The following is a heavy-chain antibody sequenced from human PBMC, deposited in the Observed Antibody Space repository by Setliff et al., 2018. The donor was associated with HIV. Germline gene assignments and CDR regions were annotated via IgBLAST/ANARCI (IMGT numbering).Heavy chain of an antibody. CDR1: GFTFSNYW. Sequence: LRLSCAASGFTFSNYWMSWVRQAPGKGLEWVASIKQDGSEKYYVDSVKGRFTISRDNAKKSMYLQMNSLRAEDTAVYYCARDDYGDYWGQGTLVTVSS. V-gene: IGHV3-7*01. CDR2: IKQDGSEK. J-gene: IGHJ4*02. CDR3: ARDDYGDY.